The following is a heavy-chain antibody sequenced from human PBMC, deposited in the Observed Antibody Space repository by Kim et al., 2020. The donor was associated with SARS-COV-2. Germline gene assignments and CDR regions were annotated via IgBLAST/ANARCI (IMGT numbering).Heavy chain of an antibody. CDR2: ISAYNGNT. CDR1: GYSFTSYG. Sequence: ASVKVSCKASGYSFTSYGISWVRQAPGQGLEWMGWISAYNGNTKYAQKLQGRVTMTTDTSTSTAYMELRSLRSDDTAVFYCARDRYYGSGNYYNAYWYFDLWGSGTLVTVSS. V-gene: IGHV1-18*01. J-gene: IGHJ2*01. CDR3: ARDRYYGSGNYYNAYWYFDL. D-gene: IGHD3-10*01.